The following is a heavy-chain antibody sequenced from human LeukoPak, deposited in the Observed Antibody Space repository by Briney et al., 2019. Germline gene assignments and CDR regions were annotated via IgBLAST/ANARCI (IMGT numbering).Heavy chain of an antibody. J-gene: IGHJ6*03. D-gene: IGHD6-13*01. Sequence: SQTLSLTCALSGDSVSSNSATWNWIRQSPSRGLEWLGRAYYRSKWYNDYAVSVESRVTINPDTSKNQFSLQLNSVTPEDTAVHYCAKGGGAAARLWNYYMDVWGKGTTVTVSS. CDR3: AKGGGAAARLWNYYMDV. V-gene: IGHV6-1*01. CDR1: GDSVSSNSAT. CDR2: AYYRSKWYN.